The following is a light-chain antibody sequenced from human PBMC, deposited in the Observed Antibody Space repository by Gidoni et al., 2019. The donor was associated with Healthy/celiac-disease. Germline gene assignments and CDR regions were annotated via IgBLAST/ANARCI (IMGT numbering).Light chain of an antibody. CDR1: QSISSY. J-gene: IGKJ1*01. V-gene: IGKV1-39*01. CDR3: QQSYRTFWT. Sequence: DTQMTQSPSSLSASVGDRVTSTCRASQSISSYLNWYQQKPGKAPKLLIYAASSLQSGVPSRFSGSGSGTDFTLTISSLQPEDVATYYCQQSYRTFWTFGQGTKVEIK. CDR2: AAS.